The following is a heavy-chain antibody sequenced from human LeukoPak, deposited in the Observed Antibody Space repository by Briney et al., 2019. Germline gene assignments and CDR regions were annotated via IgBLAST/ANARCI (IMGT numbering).Heavy chain of an antibody. Sequence: PGGSLRLSCAASGFTFSSYGMHWVRQAPGKGLEWVSSISSSSSYIYYADSVKGRFTISRDNAKDSLYLQMNSLRAEDTAVYYCARAQATMMGAFDIWGQGTMVTVSS. CDR1: GFTFSSYG. CDR2: ISSSSSYI. J-gene: IGHJ3*02. V-gene: IGHV3-21*01. CDR3: ARAQATMMGAFDI. D-gene: IGHD3-22*01.